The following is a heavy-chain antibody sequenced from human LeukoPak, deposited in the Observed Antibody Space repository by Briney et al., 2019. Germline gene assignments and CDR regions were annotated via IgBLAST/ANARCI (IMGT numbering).Heavy chain of an antibody. D-gene: IGHD3-22*01. Sequence: GGSLRLSCVASGFTFSDYSMRWVRQAPGEGLEWISYISGSGSAIYYADSVKGRFTISRDNAKNTLHLQMNSLRAEDTAVYYCARLGRRYSRLDNWGQGTLVTVSS. CDR1: GFTFSDYS. CDR3: ARLGRRYSRLDN. J-gene: IGHJ4*02. V-gene: IGHV3-11*01. CDR2: ISGSGSAI.